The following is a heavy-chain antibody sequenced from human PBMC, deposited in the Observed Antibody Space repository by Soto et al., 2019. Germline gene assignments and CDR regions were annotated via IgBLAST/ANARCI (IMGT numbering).Heavy chain of an antibody. D-gene: IGHD3-10*01. V-gene: IGHV5-51*01. CDR3: ARQLNYGSGSSPSPYYYYGMDV. J-gene: IGHJ6*02. Sequence: PGESLKISCKGSGYSFTSYWIGWVRQMPGKGLEWMGIIYPGDSDTRYSPSFQGQVTISADKSISTAYLQWSSLKASDTAMYYCARQLNYGSGSSPSPYYYYGMDVWGQGTTVTVSS. CDR2: IYPGDSDT. CDR1: GYSFTSYW.